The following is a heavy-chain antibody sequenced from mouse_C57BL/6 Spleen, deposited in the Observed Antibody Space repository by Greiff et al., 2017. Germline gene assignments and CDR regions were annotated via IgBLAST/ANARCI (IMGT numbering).Heavy chain of an antibody. Sequence: EVQLQQSGPELVKPGASVKISCKASGYSFTGYYMNWVKQSPEKSLEWIGEINPSTGGTTYNQKFKAKATLTVDKSSSTAYMQLKSLTSEDSAVYYCARESSDGYYFDYWGQGTTLTVSS. V-gene: IGHV1-42*01. CDR3: ARESSDGYYFDY. D-gene: IGHD2-3*01. CDR2: INPSTGGT. J-gene: IGHJ2*01. CDR1: GYSFTGYY.